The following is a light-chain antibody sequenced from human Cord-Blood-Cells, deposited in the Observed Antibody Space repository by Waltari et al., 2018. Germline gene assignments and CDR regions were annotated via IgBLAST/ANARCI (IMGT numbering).Light chain of an antibody. J-gene: IGLJ3*02. CDR3: QSYDSSLGGSV. Sequence: QSVLTQPPSVPGAPGQRVPISCPGSSSNIGAGYDVHWYQQLPGTAPKLLIYGNSNRPSGVPDRFSGSKSGASASLAITGLQAEDEADYYCQSYDSSLGGSVFGGGTKMTVL. CDR1: SSNIGAGYD. V-gene: IGLV1-40*01. CDR2: GNS.